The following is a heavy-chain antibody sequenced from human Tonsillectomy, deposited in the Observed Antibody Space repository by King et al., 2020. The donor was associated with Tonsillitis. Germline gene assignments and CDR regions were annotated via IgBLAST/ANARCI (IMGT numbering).Heavy chain of an antibody. J-gene: IGHJ4*02. CDR3: AREFQSSRPLDY. V-gene: IGHV4-4*07. CDR1: GGSISSYY. D-gene: IGHD6-13*01. Sequence: QLQESGPGLVKPSETLSLTCTVSGGSISSYYWSWIRQPAGKGLEWIGRIYTSGSTNFNLSLKIRVTLSVDTSKNQFSLKLSSVTAADTAVYYCAREFQSSRPLDYWGQGTLVTVSS. CDR2: IYTSGST.